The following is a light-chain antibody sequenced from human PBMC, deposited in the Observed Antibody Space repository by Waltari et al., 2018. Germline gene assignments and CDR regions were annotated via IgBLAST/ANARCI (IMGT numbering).Light chain of an antibody. V-gene: IGKV4-1*01. CDR1: QTVLYSANNKNY. CDR2: WAS. CDR3: QQHYTTPWT. J-gene: IGKJ1*01. Sequence: DIQMTQSPDSLAVSLGERATINCKSSQTVLYSANNKNYLTWYQHKPGQPPKLLISWASIRESGVPDRVTGSGSGTDFTLTISSLQAEDVAVYYCQQHYTTPWTFGQGTKVEIK.